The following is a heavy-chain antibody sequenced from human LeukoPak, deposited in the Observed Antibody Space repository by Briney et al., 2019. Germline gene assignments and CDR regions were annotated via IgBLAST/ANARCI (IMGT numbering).Heavy chain of an antibody. CDR3: ARGTQTYGSGSYSDY. J-gene: IGHJ4*02. CDR1: GGSISSGDYY. V-gene: IGHV4-30-4*01. Sequence: SQTLSLTCTVSGGSISSGDYYWSWIRQPPGEGLEWIGYIYYSGSTYYNPSLKSRVTISVDTSKNQFSLKLSSVTAADTAVYYCARGTQTYGSGSYSDYWGQGTLVTVSS. D-gene: IGHD3-10*01. CDR2: IYYSGST.